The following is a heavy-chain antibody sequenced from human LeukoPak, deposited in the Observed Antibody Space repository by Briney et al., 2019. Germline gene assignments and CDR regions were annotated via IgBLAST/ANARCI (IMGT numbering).Heavy chain of an antibody. D-gene: IGHD2-15*01. Sequence: GASVKVSCKASGYTFTSYGISWVRQAPGQGLEWMGWISAYNGNTNYAQKLQGRVTMTTDTSTSTAYMELRSLRSDDTAVYYCARDLASLDIVAWSGAFDIWGQGTIVTVSS. J-gene: IGHJ3*02. CDR2: ISAYNGNT. V-gene: IGHV1-18*01. CDR3: ARDLASLDIVAWSGAFDI. CDR1: GYTFTSYG.